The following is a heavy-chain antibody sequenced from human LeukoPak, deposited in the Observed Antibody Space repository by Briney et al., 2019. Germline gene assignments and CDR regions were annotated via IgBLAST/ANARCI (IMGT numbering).Heavy chain of an antibody. J-gene: IGHJ1*01. CDR2: INPNSGGT. V-gene: IGHV1-2*02. CDR1: GYTFTGYY. D-gene: IGHD3-22*01. CDR3: ARDSYYDSSGYYSSEYFQH. Sequence: ASVKVSCKASGYTFTGYYMHWVRQAPGQGLEWMGWINPNSGGTNYAQKFQGRVTMARDTSISTAYMELSRLRSDDTAVYYCARDSYYDSSGYYSSEYFQHWGQGTLVTVSS.